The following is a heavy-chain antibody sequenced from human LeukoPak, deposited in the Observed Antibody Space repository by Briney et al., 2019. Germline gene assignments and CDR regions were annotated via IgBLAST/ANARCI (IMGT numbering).Heavy chain of an antibody. D-gene: IGHD2-2*01. CDR2: ISAYNGNT. CDR3: ARDRPGGGYCSSTSCPYFDY. Sequence: ASVKVSCTASGYTFTSYGISWVRQAPGQGLEWMGWISAYNGNTNYAQKLQGRVTMTTDTSTSTAYMELRSLRSDDTAVYYCARDRPGGGYCSSTSCPYFDYWGQGTLVTVSS. V-gene: IGHV1-18*01. CDR1: GYTFTSYG. J-gene: IGHJ4*02.